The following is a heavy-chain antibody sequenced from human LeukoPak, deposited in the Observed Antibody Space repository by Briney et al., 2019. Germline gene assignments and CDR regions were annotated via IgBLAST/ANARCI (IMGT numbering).Heavy chain of an antibody. D-gene: IGHD6-19*01. Sequence: PGGSLRLSCAASGFTFTSYSMNWVRQAPGKGLEWVSSISSSSSYIYYAGSVKGRFTISRDNSKNTLYLQMNSLRAEDTAVYYCAKDGDSSGCIDYWGQGTLVTVSS. CDR3: AKDGDSSGCIDY. CDR1: GFTFTSYS. J-gene: IGHJ4*02. V-gene: IGHV3-21*01. CDR2: ISSSSSYI.